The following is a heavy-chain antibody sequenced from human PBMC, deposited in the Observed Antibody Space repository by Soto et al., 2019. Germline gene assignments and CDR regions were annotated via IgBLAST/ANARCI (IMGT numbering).Heavy chain of an antibody. V-gene: IGHV3-23*01. D-gene: IGHD3-16*02. CDR2: ISGSGSST. CDR3: AKDRSGYYDYVWGSYRDEYGMDV. CDR1: GFTFSSYA. Sequence: GGSLRLSCAASGFTFSSYAMSWVRQAPGKGLEWVSAISGSGSSTYYADSVKGRFTISRDNSKNTLYLQMNRLRAEDTAVYYCAKDRSGYYDYVWGSYRDEYGMDVWGQGTTVTVSS. J-gene: IGHJ6*02.